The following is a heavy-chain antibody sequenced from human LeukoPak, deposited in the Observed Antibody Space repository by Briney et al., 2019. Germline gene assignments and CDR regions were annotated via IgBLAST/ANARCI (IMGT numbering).Heavy chain of an antibody. CDR1: GFTFSSYG. CDR3: ARGDGYNDAEYLQH. J-gene: IGHJ1*01. D-gene: IGHD5-24*01. Sequence: GGSLRLSCAASGFTFSSYGMHGVRQAPGKGVEWVAVIWYDGSNKYYGDSVKGRFTISRDKSKKTLYLQMNSLRVEDTAVYYCARGDGYNDAEYLQHWGQGTLVTVSS. V-gene: IGHV3-33*01. CDR2: IWYDGSNK.